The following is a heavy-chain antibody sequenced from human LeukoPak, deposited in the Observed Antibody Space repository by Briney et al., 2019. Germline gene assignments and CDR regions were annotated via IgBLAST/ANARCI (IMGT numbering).Heavy chain of an antibody. CDR2: ISSSSSYI. CDR3: ARETPCGGDCPPSPIDY. Sequence: GGSLRLPCAASGFTFSDHYMNWVRQAPGKGLEWVSSISSSSSYIYYADSVKGRFTISRDNAKNSLYLQMNSLRAEDTAVYYCARETPCGGDCPPSPIDYWGQGTLVTVSS. V-gene: IGHV3-21*01. D-gene: IGHD2-21*02. CDR1: GFTFSDHY. J-gene: IGHJ4*02.